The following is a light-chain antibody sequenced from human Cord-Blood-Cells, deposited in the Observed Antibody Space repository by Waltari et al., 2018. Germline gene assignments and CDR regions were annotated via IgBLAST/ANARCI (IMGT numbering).Light chain of an antibody. J-gene: IGLJ1*01. CDR2: GKN. Sequence: SSELTQDPAVSVALGQTVRITCQGDSLRSYYASWYQQKPGQAPVLVIYGKNNRPSGIPDRCSGSSSGNTASLTITGAQAEDEADYYCYSRDSSGNHRVFGTGTKVTVL. CDR3: YSRDSSGNHRV. V-gene: IGLV3-19*01. CDR1: SLRSYY.